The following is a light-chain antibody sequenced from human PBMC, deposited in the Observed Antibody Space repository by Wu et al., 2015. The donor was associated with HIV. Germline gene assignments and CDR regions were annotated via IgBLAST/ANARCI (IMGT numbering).Light chain of an antibody. V-gene: IGKV1-12*01. Sequence: QMTQSPSSVSASLGDRVIITCRANQGIGDSLAWYQQKPGEAPNLLVYGASRLESGVPSRFSGRGAGSDFTLTINSLQSEDLAIYFCQQASSFPHTFGQGTKVEFK. CDR1: QGIGDS. CDR2: GAS. CDR3: QQASSFPHT. J-gene: IGKJ1*01.